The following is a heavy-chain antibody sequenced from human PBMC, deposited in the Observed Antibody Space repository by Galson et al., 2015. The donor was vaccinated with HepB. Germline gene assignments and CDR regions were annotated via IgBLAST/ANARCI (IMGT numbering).Heavy chain of an antibody. CDR1: GYTFTSYD. J-gene: IGHJ4*02. Sequence: SVKVSCKASGYTFTSYDINWVRQATGQGLEWMGWMNPNSGNTGYAQKFQGRVTMTRNTSISTAYMELSSLRSEDTAVYYCARVPVPAAGRWFDYWGQGTLVTVSS. CDR2: MNPNSGNT. CDR3: ARVPVPAAGRWFDY. V-gene: IGHV1-8*01. D-gene: IGHD2-2*01.